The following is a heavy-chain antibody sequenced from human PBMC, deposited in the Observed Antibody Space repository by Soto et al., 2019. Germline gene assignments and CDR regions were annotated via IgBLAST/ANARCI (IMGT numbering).Heavy chain of an antibody. Sequence: GASVKVSCKASGYTFTSYYMHWVRQAPGQGLEWMGWISAYNGNTNYAQKLQGRVTMTTDTSTSTAYMELRSLRSDDTAVYYCARSGSYYNAWWFDPWGQGTLVTVSS. CDR2: ISAYNGNT. V-gene: IGHV1-18*04. CDR1: GYTFTSYY. J-gene: IGHJ5*02. CDR3: ARSGSYYNAWWFDP. D-gene: IGHD3-10*01.